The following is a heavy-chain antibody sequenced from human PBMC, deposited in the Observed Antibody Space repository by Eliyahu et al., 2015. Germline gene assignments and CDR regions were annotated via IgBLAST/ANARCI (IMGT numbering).Heavy chain of an antibody. J-gene: IGHJ4*02. CDR3: AKDSRLEGY. V-gene: IGHV3-23*01. CDR2: ISGSGGST. CDR1: GFXFSSYA. D-gene: IGHD1-1*01. Sequence: EVQLLXSGXGLVQPGGSXRLSXAASGFXFSSYAMSWXRQAPGKGLEWVSAISGSGGSTYYADSVKGRFTISRDNSKNTLYLQMNSLRAEDTAVYYCAKDSRLEGYWGQGTLVTVSS.